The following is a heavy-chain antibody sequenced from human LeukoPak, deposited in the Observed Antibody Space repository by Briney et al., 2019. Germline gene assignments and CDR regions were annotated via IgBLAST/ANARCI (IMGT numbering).Heavy chain of an antibody. D-gene: IGHD2-2*01. CDR1: GGSISSSSYY. J-gene: IGHJ6*02. CDR3: ARDAGHQLSRRNYYAMDV. CDR2: IYYSGST. Sequence: PSETLSLSCTVSGGSISSSSYYWGWIRQPPGKGLEWIGSIYYSGSTYYNSSLKSRVTISVDTSKNQFSLRVSSVTAADTAVYYCARDAGHQLSRRNYYAMDVWGQGTTVTVSS. V-gene: IGHV4-39*07.